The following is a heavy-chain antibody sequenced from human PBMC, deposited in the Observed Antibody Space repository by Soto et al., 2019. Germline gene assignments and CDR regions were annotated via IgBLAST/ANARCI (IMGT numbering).Heavy chain of an antibody. V-gene: IGHV1-18*01. J-gene: IGHJ4*02. CDR2: FNPANRNT. Sequence: QVQLVQSGAEVKRPGTSVKVSCKVSGYTFTNYGINWVRQAPGQGLEWVGWFNPANRNTNYAQKFQDRVSMTTDTSTNTAYMELRGIRSDDTAVYYCARVRFGDPFAFWGQGALVTVSS. CDR1: GYTFTNYG. CDR3: ARVRFGDPFAF. D-gene: IGHD2-21*02.